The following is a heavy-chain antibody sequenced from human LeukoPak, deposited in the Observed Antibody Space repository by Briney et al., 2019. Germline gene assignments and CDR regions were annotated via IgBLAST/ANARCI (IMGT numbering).Heavy chain of an antibody. J-gene: IGHJ6*03. CDR1: GGSISSSSYY. D-gene: IGHD6-13*01. Sequence: SETLSLTCTVSGGSISSSSYYWGWIRQPPGKGLEWIGSIYYSGSTYYNPSLKSRVTISVDTSKNQFSLKLSSVTAADTAVYYCAKQAGSWYEVYYYYYYMDVWGKGTTVTISS. CDR3: AKQAGSWYEVYYYYYYMDV. CDR2: IYYSGST. V-gene: IGHV4-39*01.